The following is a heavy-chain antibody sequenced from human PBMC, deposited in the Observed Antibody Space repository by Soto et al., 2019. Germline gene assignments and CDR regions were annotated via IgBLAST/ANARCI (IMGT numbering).Heavy chain of an antibody. V-gene: IGHV3-30-3*01. J-gene: IGHJ3*02. CDR3: ARAVTTVTTFDAFDI. Sequence: GGSLRLSCAASGFTFSSYAMHWVRQAPGKGLEWVAVISYDGSNKYYADSVKGRFTISRDNSKNTLYLQMNSLRAEDTAVYYCARAVTTVTTFDAFDIWGQGTMVTVSS. D-gene: IGHD4-17*01. CDR1: GFTFSSYA. CDR2: ISYDGSNK.